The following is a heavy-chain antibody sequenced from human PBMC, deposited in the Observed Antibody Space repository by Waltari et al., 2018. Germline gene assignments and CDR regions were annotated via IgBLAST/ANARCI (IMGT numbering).Heavy chain of an antibody. CDR1: GDSMSSTDC. CDR3: ARDRGRGLYLDS. CDR2: VRGDGKT. D-gene: IGHD2-15*01. Sequence: QLQLQESGPRLVKPSGTLSLTCASSGDSMSSTDCWSWVRQPPGKGLEWGGQVRGDGKTNYNPSFASRITISLDTYNKQFSLKVTSATAADTAIYYCARDRGRGLYLDSWGPGTLVTVSP. V-gene: IGHV4-4*02. J-gene: IGHJ4*02.